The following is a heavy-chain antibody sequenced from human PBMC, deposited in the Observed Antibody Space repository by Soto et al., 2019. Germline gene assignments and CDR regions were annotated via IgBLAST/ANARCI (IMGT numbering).Heavy chain of an antibody. J-gene: IGHJ4*01. V-gene: IGHV3-23*01. Sequence: EVQLLESGGGLVQPGGSLRLSCTASGFTFSDHAMTWVRQAPGKGLEWVSGISGGGSGAYYADSVKGRFTVARANSKNTLFLQMDSLRAEDTAVYYCAIELWWYTHWCQGTLVSVSS. D-gene: IGHD2-15*01. CDR3: AIELWWYTH. CDR1: GFTFSDHA. CDR2: ISGGGSGA.